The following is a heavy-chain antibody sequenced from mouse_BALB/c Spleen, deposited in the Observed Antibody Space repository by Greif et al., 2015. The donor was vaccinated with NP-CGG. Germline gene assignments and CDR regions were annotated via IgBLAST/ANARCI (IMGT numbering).Heavy chain of an antibody. CDR1: GYSITSGYY. CDR2: ISYDGSN. V-gene: IGHV3-6*02. Sequence: EVKLQESGPGLVKPSQSLSLTCSVTGYSITSGYYWNWIRQFPGNKLEWMGYISYDGSNNYNPSLKNRISITRDTSKNQFFLKLNSVTTEDTATYYCAPNWSMDYWGQGTSVTVSS. D-gene: IGHD4-1*01. CDR3: APNWSMDY. J-gene: IGHJ4*01.